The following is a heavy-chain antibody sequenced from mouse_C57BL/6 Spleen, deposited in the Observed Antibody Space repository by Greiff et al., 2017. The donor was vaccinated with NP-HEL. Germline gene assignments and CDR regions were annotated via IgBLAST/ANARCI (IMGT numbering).Heavy chain of an antibody. CDR3: ARTYLWFAY. CDR1: GYTFTDYY. J-gene: IGHJ3*01. D-gene: IGHD5-1*01. CDR2: INPNNGGT. V-gene: IGHV1-26*01. Sequence: EVQLQQSGPELVKPGASVKISCKASGYTFTDYYMNWVKQSHGKSLEWIGDINPNNGGTSYNQKFKGKATLTVDKSSSTAYMELRSLTSEDSAVYYCARTYLWFAYWGQGTLVTVSA.